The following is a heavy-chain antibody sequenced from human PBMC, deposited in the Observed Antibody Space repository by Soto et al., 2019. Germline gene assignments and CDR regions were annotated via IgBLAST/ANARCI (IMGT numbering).Heavy chain of an antibody. CDR3: AKDQAATFHYYGMDV. D-gene: IGHD2-15*01. CDR2: ISWNSGTI. Sequence: DVQLVESGGGLVQPGRSLRLSCAASGFTLDDYAMHWVRQAPGKGLEWVSGISWNSGTIGYADSLKGRFIISRDNAKNSLYLQINSLRVEDTALYYCAKDQAATFHYYGMDVWGQGTTVTVSS. J-gene: IGHJ6*02. CDR1: GFTLDDYA. V-gene: IGHV3-9*01.